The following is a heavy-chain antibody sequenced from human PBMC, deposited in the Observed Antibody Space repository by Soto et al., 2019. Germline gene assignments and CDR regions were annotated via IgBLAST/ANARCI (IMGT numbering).Heavy chain of an antibody. Sequence: SETLSLTCTVSGGSISSYDWSWIRQPPGKGLEWMGYSYYSGSTNYNPSLKSRVTISVDTSKNQFSLKLSSVTGADTAVYYCASARIEGNYFDYWGQGTLVSVSS. CDR3: ASARIEGNYFDY. V-gene: IGHV4-59*01. J-gene: IGHJ4*02. D-gene: IGHD1-26*01. CDR1: GGSISSYD. CDR2: SYYSGST.